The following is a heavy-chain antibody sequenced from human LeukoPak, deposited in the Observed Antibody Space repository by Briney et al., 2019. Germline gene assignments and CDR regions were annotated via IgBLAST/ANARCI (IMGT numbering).Heavy chain of an antibody. V-gene: IGHV4-39*01. Sequence: SETLSLTCTVSGGSISSSSYYWGWIRQPPGKGLEWIGSIYYSGSTYYNPSLKSRDTISVDTSKNPFSLTLSSVTAADTAVHYCARREDLYYYDSSGPFDYWGQGTLVTVSS. D-gene: IGHD3-22*01. CDR3: ARREDLYYYDSSGPFDY. J-gene: IGHJ4*02. CDR1: GGSISSSSYY. CDR2: IYYSGST.